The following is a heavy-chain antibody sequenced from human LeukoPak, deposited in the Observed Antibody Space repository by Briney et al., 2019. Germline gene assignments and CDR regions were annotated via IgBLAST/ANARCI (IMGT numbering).Heavy chain of an antibody. CDR2: VYSSGIT. Sequence: SETLSLTCTVSGGSISNYYWNWIRQPAGKGLEWIGRVYSSGITNYNPSLRSRVTMSVDTSKNQFSLKLSSVTAADTAVYYCARVPYCGGDCYSFDYWGQGTLVTVSS. J-gene: IGHJ4*02. V-gene: IGHV4-4*07. D-gene: IGHD2-21*02. CDR1: GGSISNYY. CDR3: ARVPYCGGDCYSFDY.